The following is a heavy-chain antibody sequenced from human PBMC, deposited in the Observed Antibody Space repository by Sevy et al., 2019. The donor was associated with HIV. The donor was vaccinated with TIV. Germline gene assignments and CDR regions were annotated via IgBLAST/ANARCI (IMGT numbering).Heavy chain of an antibody. D-gene: IGHD3-22*01. V-gene: IGHV3-33*01. Sequence: GESLKISCAATGFTFSNYAMHWVRQAPGKGMEWVAIIWSDGAYQYHGDSVKGRFTISRDNSKNTLYLQMNNVRVEDTAVYYCARWGYYYDNAAYYALDSWGQGTLVTVSS. J-gene: IGHJ4*02. CDR2: IWSDGAYQ. CDR3: ARWGYYYDNAAYYALDS. CDR1: GFTFSNYA.